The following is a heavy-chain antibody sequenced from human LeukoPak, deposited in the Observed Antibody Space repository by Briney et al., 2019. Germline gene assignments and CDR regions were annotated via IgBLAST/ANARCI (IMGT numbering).Heavy chain of an antibody. CDR2: INHSGST. D-gene: IGHD6-19*01. J-gene: IGHJ4*02. CDR1: GGSFSGYY. CDR3: ASSHYSGWYFDY. V-gene: IGHV4-34*01. Sequence: SETLSLTCAVYGGSFSGYYWSWIRQPPGKGLEWIGEINHSGSTNYNPSLKSRVTISVDTSKNQFSLKLSSVSAADTAVYYCASSHYSGWYFDYWGQGTLVTVSS.